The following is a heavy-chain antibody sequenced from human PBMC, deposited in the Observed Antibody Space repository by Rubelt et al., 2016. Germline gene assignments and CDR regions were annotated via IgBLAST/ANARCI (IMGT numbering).Heavy chain of an antibody. V-gene: IGHV3-13*01. D-gene: IGHD1-1*01. J-gene: IGHJ6*02. CDR3: AKQERAFRSYGMDV. Sequence: GSVKGRFTISRENAKNSLYLQMNSLRAGDTAVYYCAKQERAFRSYGMDVWGQGTTVTVSS.